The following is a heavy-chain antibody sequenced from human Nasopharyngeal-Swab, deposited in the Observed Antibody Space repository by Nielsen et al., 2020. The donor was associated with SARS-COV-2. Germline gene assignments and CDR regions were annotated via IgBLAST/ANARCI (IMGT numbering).Heavy chain of an antibody. CDR3: ASSGLARRDLGY. J-gene: IGHJ4*02. Sequence: GSLKISCAASGFTVSSNYMSWVRQAPGKGLEWVSVIYSGGSTYYADSVKGRFTISRDNSKNTLYLQMNSLRAEDTAVYYCASSGLARRDLGYWGQGTLVTVSS. V-gene: IGHV3-53*01. CDR1: GFTVSSNY. D-gene: IGHD3-16*01. CDR2: IYSGGST.